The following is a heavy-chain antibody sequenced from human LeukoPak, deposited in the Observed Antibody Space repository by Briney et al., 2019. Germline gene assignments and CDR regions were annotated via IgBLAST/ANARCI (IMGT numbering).Heavy chain of an antibody. J-gene: IGHJ5*02. CDR3: ARDQYYYDSSGYYYQSFDP. CDR1: GYSFTSYW. CDR2: IIPIFGTA. Sequence: KISCKGSGYSFTSYWISWVRQAPGQGLEWMGGIIPIFGTANYAQKFQGRVTITADESTSTAYMELSSLRSEDTAVYYCARDQYYYDSSGYYYQSFDPWGQGTLVTVSS. V-gene: IGHV1-69*01. D-gene: IGHD3-22*01.